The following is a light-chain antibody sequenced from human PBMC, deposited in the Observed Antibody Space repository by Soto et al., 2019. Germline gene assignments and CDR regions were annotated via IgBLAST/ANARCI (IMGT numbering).Light chain of an antibody. J-gene: IGKJ1*01. CDR2: GAS. CDR3: QQYNNWPPVT. Sequence: AIQLTQSPSSLSAWVGDRFTITCRSSQDISSSLAWYQQKAGKAPKLLIYGASILQSGVPSGFSGSGFGTDFTLTISSLQSEDFAVYYCQQYNNWPPVTFGQGTKVDI. V-gene: IGKV1D-13*01. CDR1: QDISSS.